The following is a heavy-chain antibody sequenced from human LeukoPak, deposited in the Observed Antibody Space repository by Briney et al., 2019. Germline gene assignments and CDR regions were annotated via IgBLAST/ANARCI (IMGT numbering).Heavy chain of an antibody. CDR1: GFTFSSYS. D-gene: IGHD2-15*01. V-gene: IGHV3-21*01. CDR3: ARDFAPAATGWFDP. Sequence: PGGSLRLSCAASGFTFSSYSMNWVRQAPGKGLEWVSSISSSSSYIYYADSVKGRFTISRDNAKNSLNLQMNSLRAEDTAVYYCARDFAPAATGWFDPWGQGTLVTVSS. J-gene: IGHJ5*02. CDR2: ISSSSSYI.